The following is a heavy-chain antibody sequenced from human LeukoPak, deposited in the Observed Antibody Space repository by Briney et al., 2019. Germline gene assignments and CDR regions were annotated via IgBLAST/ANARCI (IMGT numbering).Heavy chain of an antibody. CDR1: GFTFSSYG. J-gene: IGHJ4*02. CDR2: ISYDGSNK. Sequence: SCAASGFTFSSYGMHWVRQAPGKGLEWVAVISYDGSNKYYADSVEGRFTISRDNSKNTLYLQMNSLRAEDTAVYYCANSGASDYWGQGTLVTVSS. V-gene: IGHV3-30*18. CDR3: ANSGASDY. D-gene: IGHD4-17*01.